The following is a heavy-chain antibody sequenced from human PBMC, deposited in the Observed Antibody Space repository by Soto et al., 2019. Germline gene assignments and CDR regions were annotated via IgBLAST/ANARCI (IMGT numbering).Heavy chain of an antibody. CDR1: GFTFSSYG. V-gene: IGHV3-33*01. D-gene: IGHD3-3*01. CDR3: ARDGYDFWSGYYPQLYYGMDV. Sequence: GSLRLSCAASGFTFSSYGMHWVRQAPGKGLEWVAVIWYDGSNKYYADSVKGRFTISRDNSKNTLYLQMNSLRAEDTAVYYCARDGYDFWSGYYPQLYYGMDVWGQGTTVTVSS. CDR2: IWYDGSNK. J-gene: IGHJ6*02.